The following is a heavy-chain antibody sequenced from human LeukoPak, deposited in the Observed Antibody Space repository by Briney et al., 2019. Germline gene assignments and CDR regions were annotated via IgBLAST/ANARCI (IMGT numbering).Heavy chain of an antibody. J-gene: IGHJ4*02. CDR3: ATVWVDYYDSSGPDY. CDR1: GYTFTSYG. V-gene: IGHV1-18*01. D-gene: IGHD3-22*01. CDR2: ISAYNGNT. Sequence: ASVKVSCKASGYTFTSYGISWVRQAPGQGLEWMGWISAYNGNTNYAQKLQGRVTMTTDTSTSTAYMELRSLRSDDTAVYYCATVWVDYYDSSGPDYWGQGTLVTVSS.